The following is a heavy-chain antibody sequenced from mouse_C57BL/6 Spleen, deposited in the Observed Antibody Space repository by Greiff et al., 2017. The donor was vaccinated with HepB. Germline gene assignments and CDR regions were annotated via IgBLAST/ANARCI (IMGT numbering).Heavy chain of an antibody. CDR1: GFSFNTYA. J-gene: IGHJ3*01. V-gene: IGHV10-1*01. D-gene: IGHD2-2*01. Sequence: EVKLVESGGGLVQPKGSLKLSCAASGFSFNTYAMNWVRQAPGKGLEWVARIRSKSNNYATYYADSVKDRFTISRDDSESMLYLQMNNLKTEDTAMYYCVKTMVTGAYWGQGTLVTVSA. CDR3: VKTMVTGAY. CDR2: IRSKSNNYAT.